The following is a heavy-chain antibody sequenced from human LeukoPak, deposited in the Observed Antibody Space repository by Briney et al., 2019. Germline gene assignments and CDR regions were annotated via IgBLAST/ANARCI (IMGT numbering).Heavy chain of an antibody. Sequence: QPGRSLRLSCAASGFTFSSYAMHWVRQAPGKGLEWVAVISYDGSNKYYADSVKGRFTISRDNSKNTLYLQMNSLRAEDTAVYYCAKGDSPHIVLMVYAIGGVDYWGQGTLVTVSS. J-gene: IGHJ4*02. D-gene: IGHD2-8*01. CDR2: ISYDGSNK. CDR1: GFTFSSYA. CDR3: AKGDSPHIVLMVYAIGGVDY. V-gene: IGHV3-30*01.